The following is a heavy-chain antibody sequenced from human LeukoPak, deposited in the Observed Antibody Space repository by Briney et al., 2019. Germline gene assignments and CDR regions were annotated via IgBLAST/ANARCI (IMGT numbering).Heavy chain of an antibody. D-gene: IGHD2-15*01. V-gene: IGHV4-59*01. J-gene: IGHJ4*02. CDR1: GGSISNYY. CDR2: LYYSGST. CDR3: ARDRGPDCSGGSCWDY. Sequence: SETLSLTCTVSGGSISNYYWSWIRQPPGKGLEWIGYLYYSGSTNFNPSLKSRVTISVDTSKNQFSLSLSSVTAADTAVYYCARDRGPDCSGGSCWDYWGQGTLVTVSS.